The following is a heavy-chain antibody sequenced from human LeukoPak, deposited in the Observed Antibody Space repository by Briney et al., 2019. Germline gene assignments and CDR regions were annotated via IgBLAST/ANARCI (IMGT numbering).Heavy chain of an antibody. CDR2: INPSGGST. V-gene: IGHV1-46*01. CDR1: GYTFTSYY. CDR3: ATTREPGYSSGWFDY. D-gene: IGHD6-19*01. Sequence: GASVKVSCKASGYTFTSYYMHWVRQAPGQGLEWMGIINPSGGSTSYAQKFQGRVTMTRDTSTSTVYMELSSLRSEDTAVYYCATTREPGYSSGWFDYWGQGTLVTVSS. J-gene: IGHJ4*02.